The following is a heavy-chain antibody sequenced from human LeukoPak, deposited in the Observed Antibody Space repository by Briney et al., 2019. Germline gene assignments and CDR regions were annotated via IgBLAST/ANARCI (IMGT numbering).Heavy chain of an antibody. D-gene: IGHD3-10*01. CDR3: AREDKGRGGSGSYYKTPGY. Sequence: ASVKVSCKASGYTFTGYYMHWVRQAPGQGLEWMGWTNPNSGGTNYAQKFQGRVTMTRDTSISTAYMELSRLRSDDTAVYYCAREDKGRGGSGSYYKTPGYWGQGTLVTVSS. V-gene: IGHV1-2*02. CDR2: TNPNSGGT. CDR1: GYTFTGYY. J-gene: IGHJ4*02.